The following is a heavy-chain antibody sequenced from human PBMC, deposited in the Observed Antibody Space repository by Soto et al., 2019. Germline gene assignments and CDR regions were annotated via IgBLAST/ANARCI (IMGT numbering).Heavy chain of an antibody. J-gene: IGHJ4*02. CDR2: ISASGGRT. CDR1: GFTFGNYA. CDR3: AKDLEVLSARFES. D-gene: IGHD2-15*01. Sequence: GSLGLSCRASGFTFGNYAMAGVRQAPGKGLEWVSGISASGGRTYYADSAKGRFTISRDNSNNTLYLQMSSPRAEDTAVYYCAKDLEVLSARFESWGQGALVIVSS. V-gene: IGHV3-23*01.